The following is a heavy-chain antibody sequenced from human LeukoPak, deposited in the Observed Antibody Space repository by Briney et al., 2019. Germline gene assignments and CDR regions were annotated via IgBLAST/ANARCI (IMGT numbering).Heavy chain of an antibody. J-gene: IGHJ4*02. CDR3: AKPHRGAAFFDS. V-gene: IGHV3-23*01. CDR2: NSGSGGSR. D-gene: IGHD4/OR15-4a*01. Sequence: GGPVRLLCGASGVIFSRYAMRGLRDAPGGGREWVSVNSGSGGSRYYADSVKGRLTICRDHAKNTLYFQMDTLSAEDTAVFFCAKPHRGAAFFDSWGQGALGTASS. CDR1: GVIFSRYA.